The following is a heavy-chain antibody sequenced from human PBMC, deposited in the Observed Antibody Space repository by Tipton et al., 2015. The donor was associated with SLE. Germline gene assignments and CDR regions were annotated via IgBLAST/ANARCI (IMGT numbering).Heavy chain of an antibody. D-gene: IGHD4-17*01. CDR2: SYYTGNA. CDR3: ARYYGDYF. J-gene: IGHJ4*02. CDR1: GGSISGSTYY. V-gene: IGHV4-39*07. Sequence: TLSLPCTVSGGSISGSTYYWGWIRQPPGKGLEWIGSSYYTGNAYYNSSLKSRVTISIDTSKNQFSLNVSSVTAADTAVYYCARYYGDYFWGQGTLVTVSS.